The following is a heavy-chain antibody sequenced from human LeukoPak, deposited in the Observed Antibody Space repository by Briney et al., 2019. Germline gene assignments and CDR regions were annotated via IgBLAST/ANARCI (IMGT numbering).Heavy chain of an antibody. CDR3: ARTYVGPARRITIWPDEYYYYGMDV. CDR2: ISESGGST. Sequence: GGSLRLSCAASGFTFSSYAMSWVRQAPGKGLEWVSSISESGGSTYYADSVKGRFTISRDNSKNTLYLQMNSLRAEDTAVYYCARTYVGPARRITIWPDEYYYYGMDVWGQGTTVTVSS. D-gene: IGHD3-3*01. J-gene: IGHJ6*02. CDR1: GFTFSSYA. V-gene: IGHV3-23*01.